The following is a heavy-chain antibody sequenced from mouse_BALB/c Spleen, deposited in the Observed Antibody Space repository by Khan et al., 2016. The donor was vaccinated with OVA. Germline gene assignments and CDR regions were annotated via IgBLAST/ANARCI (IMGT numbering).Heavy chain of an antibody. CDR2: INPSTGYT. D-gene: IGHD1-1*02. V-gene: IGHV1-7*01. Sequence: QIQLVQPGAELAKPGASVKMSCKASGYTFINYWILWVKQWLGQGLEWIGYINPSTGYTEYNQNFKENATLTADKSSSTAYMQLSSLTPESSAVYYCARRGLRWDFSYWGQGTTLTVSS. CDR3: ARRGLRWDFSY. CDR1: GYTFINYW. J-gene: IGHJ2*01.